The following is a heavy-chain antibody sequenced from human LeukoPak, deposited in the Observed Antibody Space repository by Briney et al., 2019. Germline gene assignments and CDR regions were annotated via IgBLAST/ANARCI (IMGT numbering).Heavy chain of an antibody. D-gene: IGHD3-3*01. CDR3: ARGGSHYDFWSGYYDYYYYMDV. Sequence: SETLSLTCSISGGSISSYYWSWIRQPPGKGLEWIGYIYYSGSTNYNPSLKSRVTISVDTSKNQFSLRLTSVTAADTAVYYCARGGSHYDFWSGYYDYYYYMDVWGKGTTVTVSS. J-gene: IGHJ6*03. CDR2: IYYSGST. V-gene: IGHV4-59*01. CDR1: GGSISSYY.